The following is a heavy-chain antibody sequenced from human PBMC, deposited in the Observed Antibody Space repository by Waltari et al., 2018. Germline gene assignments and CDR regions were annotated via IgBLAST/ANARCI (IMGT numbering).Heavy chain of an antibody. Sequence: EVQLVESGGGLIQPGGSLRLSCAASGFTVSSNYMSWVRQAPGKGLEWVSVIYSGGSTYYADSVKGRFTISRDNSKNTLYLQMNSLRAEDTAVYYCATPRIAAAGGMDVWGQGTTVTVSS. D-gene: IGHD6-13*01. V-gene: IGHV3-53*01. CDR2: IYSGGST. J-gene: IGHJ6*02. CDR1: GFTVSSNY. CDR3: ATPRIAAAGGMDV.